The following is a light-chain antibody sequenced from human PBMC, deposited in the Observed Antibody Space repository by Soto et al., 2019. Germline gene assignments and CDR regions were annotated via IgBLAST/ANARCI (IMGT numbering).Light chain of an antibody. Sequence: DIVLTQSPATLSLSPGERATLSCRASQSVGTSLAWFQHKPGQAPRLLLYAASNRAAGIPVRFSGSGSGTDFTLTISSLEPEYFAVYYCQQRNNWLTFGGGTKVDIK. J-gene: IGKJ4*01. V-gene: IGKV3-11*01. CDR1: QSVGTS. CDR3: QQRNNWLT. CDR2: AAS.